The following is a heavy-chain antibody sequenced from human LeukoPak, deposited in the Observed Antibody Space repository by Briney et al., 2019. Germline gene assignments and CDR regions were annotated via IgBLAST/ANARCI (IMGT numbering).Heavy chain of an antibody. V-gene: IGHV3-74*03. Sequence: GGSLRLSCEPSGFPFSSYWMLWVRQAPGKGLVWVSRISGDGTIKTYADFVRGRFTISRDNTKNILYLQMNSLKVEYTGTYFCSRSQFDYWGQGVLVTVSP. CDR2: ISGDGTIK. CDR3: SRSQFDY. J-gene: IGHJ4*02. CDR1: GFPFSSYW.